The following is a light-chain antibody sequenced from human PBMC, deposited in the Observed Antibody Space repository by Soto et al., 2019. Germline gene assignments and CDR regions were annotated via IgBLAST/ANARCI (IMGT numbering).Light chain of an antibody. V-gene: IGKV3-20*01. CDR2: GAS. Sequence: EIVLTQSPGTLSLSPGERATLSCRASQSVSSSYLAWYQQKPGQAPRLLIYGASSRATGIPDRFSGSGSGRDLTLTISRLEPEDFAVYYCQHYGSSPRTFGQGTKLEIK. CDR3: QHYGSSPRT. CDR1: QSVSSSY. J-gene: IGKJ2*01.